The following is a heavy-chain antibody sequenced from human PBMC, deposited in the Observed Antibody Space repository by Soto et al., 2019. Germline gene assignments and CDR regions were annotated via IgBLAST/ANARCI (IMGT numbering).Heavy chain of an antibody. CDR3: ASNIAAAGTIYYGMDV. Sequence: GGSLRLSCAASGFTFSSYGMHWVRQAPGKGLEWVAVIWYDGSNKYYADSVKGRFTISRDNSKNTLYLQMNSLRAEDTAVYYCASNIAAAGTIYYGMDVWGQGTTVTVSS. J-gene: IGHJ6*02. CDR2: IWYDGSNK. CDR1: GFTFSSYG. D-gene: IGHD6-13*01. V-gene: IGHV3-33*01.